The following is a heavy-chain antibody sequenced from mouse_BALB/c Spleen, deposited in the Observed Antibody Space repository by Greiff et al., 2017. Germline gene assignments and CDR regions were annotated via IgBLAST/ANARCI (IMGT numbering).Heavy chain of an antibody. J-gene: IGHJ4*01. CDR3: ARGGGYYYAMDY. V-gene: IGHV5-12-2*01. CDR2: ISNGGGST. D-gene: IGHD2-14*01. Sequence: EVKLMESGGGLVQPGGSLKLSCAASGFTFSSYTMSWVRQTPEKRLEWVAYISNGGGSTYYPDTVKGRFTISRDNAKNTLYLQMSSLKSEDTAMYYCARGGGYYYAMDYWGQGTSVTVSS. CDR1: GFTFSSYT.